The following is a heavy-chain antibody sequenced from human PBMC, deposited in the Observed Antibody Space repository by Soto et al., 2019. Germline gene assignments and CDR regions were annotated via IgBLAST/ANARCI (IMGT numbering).Heavy chain of an antibody. CDR2: IYYSGST. J-gene: IGHJ3*02. CDR1: GGSISSYY. V-gene: IGHV4-59*01. CDR3: ARDRDGIAFDI. Sequence: ASETLSLTCTVSGGSISSYYWSWIRQPPGKGLEWIGYIYYSGSTNYNPSLKSRVTISVDTSKNQFSLKLSSVTAADTAVYYCARDRDGIAFDIWGQGTMVTVSS.